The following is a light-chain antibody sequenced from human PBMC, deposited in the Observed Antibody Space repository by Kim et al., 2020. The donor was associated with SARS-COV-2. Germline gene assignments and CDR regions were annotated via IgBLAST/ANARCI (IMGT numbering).Light chain of an antibody. CDR2: QDT. V-gene: IGLV3-1*01. J-gene: IGLJ2*01. CDR3: QAWDSSTADVV. CDR1: KLGDRY. Sequence: SYELTHPPSVSVSPGQTASITCSGEKLGDRYVCWYQQKPGQSPVLVIYQDTKRPSGIPERFSGSNSGNTATLTISGTQPMDEADYYCQAWDSSTADVVFGAGTQLTVL.